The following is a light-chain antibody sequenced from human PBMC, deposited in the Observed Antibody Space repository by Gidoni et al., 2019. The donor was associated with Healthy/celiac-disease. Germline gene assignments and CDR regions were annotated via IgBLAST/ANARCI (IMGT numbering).Light chain of an antibody. CDR2: AAS. CDR1: QSISSS. CDR3: QQSYSTHWT. V-gene: IGKV1-39*01. J-gene: IGKJ1*01. Sequence: DIQMTQSPSSLSASVGDRVTITCRASQSISSSLNWYQQKPGKAPKILIYAASSLQSGVPSRFSGSGSGTDFTLTISSLQPEDFATYYCQQSYSTHWTFGQGTKVEIK.